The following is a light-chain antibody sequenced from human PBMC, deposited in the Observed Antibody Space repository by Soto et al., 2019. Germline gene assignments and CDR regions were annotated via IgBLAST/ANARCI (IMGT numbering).Light chain of an antibody. CDR3: QQTSTTLWT. CDR2: DAS. J-gene: IGKJ1*01. V-gene: IGKV1-39*01. CDR1: QNIRTY. Sequence: DIQMTQSPSSLSASVGDRVTITCRASQNIRTYINWYQQKSGRAPNLLIFDASRLQSGVPSRFSGTGSGTDFTLTITSLQPEAFATYDCQQTSTTLWTFGQGTKV.